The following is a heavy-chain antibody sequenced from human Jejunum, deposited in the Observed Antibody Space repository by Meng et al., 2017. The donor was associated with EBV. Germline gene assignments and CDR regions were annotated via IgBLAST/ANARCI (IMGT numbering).Heavy chain of an antibody. CDR2: MSYSGSS. CDR1: GGSICSSSYY. V-gene: IGHV4-39*01. J-gene: IGHJ4*02. D-gene: IGHD3-10*01. CDR3: ARPTWRIGSGIFSYYFDY. Sequence: QLQLQVLGTGLVKPSXXLVLTXTVPGGSICSSSYYWGWIRQPPGKGLVWIGMSYSGSSYYNPSLQSRVTISVDTSNNQFSLRLSSVTAADTAVYYCARPTWRIGSGIFSYYFDYWGQGPLVTVSS.